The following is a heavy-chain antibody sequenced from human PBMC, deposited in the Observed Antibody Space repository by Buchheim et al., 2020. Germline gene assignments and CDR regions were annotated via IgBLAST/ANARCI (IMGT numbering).Heavy chain of an antibody. CDR1: GVSISSYY. CDR3: ATETY. CDR2: IYYSGTT. J-gene: IGHJ4*02. Sequence: QVQLQESGPGLVKPSETLSLTCTVSGVSISSYYWSWIRQPPGKGLEWIGFIYYSGTTSCNPSLKSRVTMSVDTSKNQFSLNLNSVTAADTAVYYCATETYWSQGTL. V-gene: IGHV4-59*01.